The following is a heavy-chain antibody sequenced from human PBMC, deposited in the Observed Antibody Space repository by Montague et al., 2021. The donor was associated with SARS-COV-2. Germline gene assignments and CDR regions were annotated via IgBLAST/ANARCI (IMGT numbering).Heavy chain of an antibody. J-gene: IGHJ6*02. CDR3: ARDKANLPGGLDV. V-gene: IGHV3-7*01. CDR2: IKQGGSEK. Sequence: SLRLSCAASGFNFGNYWMTWVRQAPGEGLEWVANIKQGGSEKYYEDSVKGRFTISRDNAKNSLFLEMSSLRADDTAVYYCARDKANLPGGLDVWGQGTTVTVS. D-gene: IGHD4/OR15-4a*01. CDR1: GFNFGNYW.